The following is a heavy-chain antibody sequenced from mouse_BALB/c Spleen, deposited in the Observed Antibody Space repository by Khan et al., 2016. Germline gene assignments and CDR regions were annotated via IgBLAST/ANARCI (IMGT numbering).Heavy chain of an antibody. J-gene: IGHJ1*01. Sequence: EVQLQESGPGLVKPSQSLSLTCTVTGYSITSDYAWNWILQFPGNKLEWMGYISYSGSTSYNPSLKSRISITRDTSKNQFFLQLNSVPTEDTATYYCARDPYYYGRSYGYFDVWGAGTTVTVSS. CDR2: ISYSGST. V-gene: IGHV3-2*02. D-gene: IGHD1-1*01. CDR1: GYSITSDYA. CDR3: ARDPYYYGRSYGYFDV.